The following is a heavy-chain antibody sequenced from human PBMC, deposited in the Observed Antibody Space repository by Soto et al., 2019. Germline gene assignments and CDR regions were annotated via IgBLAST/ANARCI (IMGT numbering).Heavy chain of an antibody. Sequence: LGGSLRLSCTASGFTFSNYWMSWVRQAPGEGLEWVANMNQDGSERYYVDSVKGRFTISRDNAKNSLYLQINSLRAEDTAIYYCTRDRSGTMLFWGQGTLVTVS. D-gene: IGHD1-7*01. CDR3: TRDRSGTMLF. CDR2: MNQDGSER. CDR1: GFTFSNYW. V-gene: IGHV3-7*01. J-gene: IGHJ4*02.